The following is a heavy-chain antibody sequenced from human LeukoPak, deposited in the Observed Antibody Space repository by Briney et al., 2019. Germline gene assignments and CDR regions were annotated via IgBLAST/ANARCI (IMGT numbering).Heavy chain of an antibody. CDR2: INPNSGGT. V-gene: IGHV1-2*02. D-gene: IGHD6-13*01. J-gene: IGHJ6*03. CDR1: GYTYTGYY. CDR3: ARVLAAMGDYYYYYMDV. Sequence: ASVKVSCKASGYTYTGYYMHWVRQAPGQGLEWVGWINPNSGGTNYAQKFQGRVTMTRDTSISTAYMELSRLRSDDTAVYYCARVLAAMGDYYYYYMDVWGKGTTVTVSS.